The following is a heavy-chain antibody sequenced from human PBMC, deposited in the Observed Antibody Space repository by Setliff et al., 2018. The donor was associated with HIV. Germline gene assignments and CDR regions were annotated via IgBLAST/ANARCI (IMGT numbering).Heavy chain of an antibody. CDR2: IYTSGST. CDR3: ARGLSFYDPGGFDY. D-gene: IGHD3-22*01. CDR1: GGSISSYY. Sequence: SETLSLTCTVSGGSISSYYWSWIRQPPGKGLEWIGYIYTSGSTNYNPSLKSRVTISVDTSKNQFSLKLSSVTAAYTAVYYCARGLSFYDPGGFDYWGQGTLVTVSS. V-gene: IGHV4-4*09. J-gene: IGHJ4*02.